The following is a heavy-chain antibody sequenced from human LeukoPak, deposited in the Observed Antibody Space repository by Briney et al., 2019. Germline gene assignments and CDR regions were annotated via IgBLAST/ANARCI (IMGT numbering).Heavy chain of an antibody. CDR3: ARGTSGSYYNWFDP. Sequence: ASVKVSCKASGYTFTGYYMHWVRQAPGQGLEWMGWINPNSGGTNYAQKIQGWVTMTRDTSISTAYMELSRLRSDDTAVYYCARGTSGSYYNWFDPWGQGTLVTVSS. J-gene: IGHJ5*02. CDR2: INPNSGGT. V-gene: IGHV1-2*04. CDR1: GYTFTGYY. D-gene: IGHD3-10*01.